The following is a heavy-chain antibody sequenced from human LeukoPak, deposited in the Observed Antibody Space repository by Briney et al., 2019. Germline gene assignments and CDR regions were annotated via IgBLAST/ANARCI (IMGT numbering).Heavy chain of an antibody. V-gene: IGHV1-18*04. CDR3: ARDPSNTSGWSPYFDY. D-gene: IGHD6-13*01. CDR2: ISAYNRDT. J-gene: IGHJ4*02. CDR1: GYTYTNHG. Sequence: ASVKVSCKASGYTYTNHGITWVRQAPGQGLGWMGWISAYNRDTKYAQNFQGRVTFITESSTSTAYMELRSLRSDDTAVYYCARDPSNTSGWSPYFDYWGQGTLVIVSA.